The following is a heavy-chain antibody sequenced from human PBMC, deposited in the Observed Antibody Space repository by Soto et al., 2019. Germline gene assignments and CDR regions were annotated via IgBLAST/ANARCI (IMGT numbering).Heavy chain of an antibody. D-gene: IGHD3-3*01. CDR2: ISSSGSTI. CDR1: GFTFSDYY. CDR3: AVDPRLYYDFWSGPNWFDP. Sequence: QVQLVESGGGLVKPGGSLRLSCVASGFTFSDYYMSWIRQAPGKGLEWVSYISSSGSTIYYADSVKGRFTISRDNAKNSLYLQMNSLRAEDTAVYYCAVDPRLYYDFWSGPNWFDPWGQGTLVTVSS. V-gene: IGHV3-11*01. J-gene: IGHJ5*02.